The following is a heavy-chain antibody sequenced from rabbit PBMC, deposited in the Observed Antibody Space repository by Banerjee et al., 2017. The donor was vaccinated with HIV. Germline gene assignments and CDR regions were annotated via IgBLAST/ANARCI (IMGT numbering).Heavy chain of an antibody. CDR1: GIDFSSYYY. V-gene: IGHV1S45*01. CDR2: IDAGSSGTT. Sequence: QQQLEESGGGLVKPGGTLTLTCKASGIDFSSYYYMCWVRQAPGKGLEWIACIDAGSSGTTYYASWAKGRFTISKTSSTTVTLQMTSLTAADTATYFCARRKYTYDDSGDYYFNLWGPGTLVTVS. CDR3: ARRKYTYDDSGDYYFNL. J-gene: IGHJ4*01. D-gene: IGHD2-1*01.